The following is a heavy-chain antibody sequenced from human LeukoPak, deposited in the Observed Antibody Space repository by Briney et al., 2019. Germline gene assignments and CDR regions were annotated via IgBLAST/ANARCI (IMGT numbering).Heavy chain of an antibody. J-gene: IGHJ5*02. Sequence: GASVKVSCKASGYTFTSYDINWVRQATGQGLEWMGWMNPNSGNTGYAQKFQGRVTMTRNTSISTAYMELGSLRSEDTAVYYCARGSYRYCSGGSCYHYSNWFDPWGQGTLVTVSS. CDR3: ARGSYRYCSGGSCYHYSNWFDP. CDR1: GYTFTSYD. CDR2: MNPNSGNT. V-gene: IGHV1-8*01. D-gene: IGHD2-15*01.